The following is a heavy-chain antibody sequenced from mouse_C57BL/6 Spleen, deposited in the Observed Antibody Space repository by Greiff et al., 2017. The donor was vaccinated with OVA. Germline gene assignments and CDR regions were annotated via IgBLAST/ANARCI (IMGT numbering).Heavy chain of an antibody. J-gene: IGHJ2*01. D-gene: IGHD2-2*01. CDR2: INPNNGGT. Sequence: EVQLQQSGPELVKPGASVKISCKASGYTFTDYYMNWVKQSHGKSLEWIGDINPNNGGTSYNQKFKGKATLTVDKSSSTAYMELRSLTSEDSAVYYCARKGTMVNHYFDYWGQGTTLTVSS. CDR1: GYTFTDYY. CDR3: ARKGTMVNHYFDY. V-gene: IGHV1-26*01.